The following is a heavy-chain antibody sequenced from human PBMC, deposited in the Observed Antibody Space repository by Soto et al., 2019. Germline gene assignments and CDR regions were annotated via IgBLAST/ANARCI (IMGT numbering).Heavy chain of an antibody. J-gene: IGHJ4*02. CDR3: ATLWFGEGNY. CDR1: GGSISSSSYY. Sequence: QLQLQESGPGLVKPSETLSLTCTVSGGSISSSSYYWGWIRQPPGKGLEWIGSIYYSGSTYYNPSLRGRVTISVDTSKNQFSLKLSSVTAADTAVYYCATLWFGEGNYWGQGTLVTVSS. D-gene: IGHD3-10*01. V-gene: IGHV4-39*01. CDR2: IYYSGST.